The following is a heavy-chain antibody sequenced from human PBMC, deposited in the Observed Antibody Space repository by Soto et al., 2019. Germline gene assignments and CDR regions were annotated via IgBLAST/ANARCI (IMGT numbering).Heavy chain of an antibody. CDR2: IYYSGST. J-gene: IGHJ3*02. CDR1: GGSISSYY. CDR3: AKRYSGYDDALDI. V-gene: IGHV4-59*08. Sequence: PADTLSLTCTVSGGSISSYYWSWIRQPPGKGLEWIGYIYYSGSTNYNPSLKSRVTISVDTSKNQFSLKLSSVTAADTAVYYCAKRYSGYDDALDIWGQGTMVTVSS. D-gene: IGHD5-12*01.